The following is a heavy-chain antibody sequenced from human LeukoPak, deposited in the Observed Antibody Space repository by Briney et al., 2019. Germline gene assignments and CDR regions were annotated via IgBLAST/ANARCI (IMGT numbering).Heavy chain of an antibody. Sequence: KPSETLSLTCTVSGGSISSYYWSWIRQPPGKGLEWIGYIYYSGSTNYNPSLKSRVTITVDTSKNQFSLKLSSVTAADTAVYYRARDRYYYGSGSYSTDWYFDLWGRGTLVTVSS. CDR2: IYYSGST. J-gene: IGHJ2*01. CDR1: GGSISSYY. CDR3: ARDRYYYGSGSYSTDWYFDL. V-gene: IGHV4-59*01. D-gene: IGHD3-10*01.